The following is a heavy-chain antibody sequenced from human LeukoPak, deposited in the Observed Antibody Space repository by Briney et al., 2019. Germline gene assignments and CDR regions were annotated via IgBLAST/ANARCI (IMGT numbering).Heavy chain of an antibody. CDR2: ISYSGST. CDR1: GGSISSYY. Sequence: SETLSLTCTVSGGSISSYYWSWIRQPPGEGLEWIGYISYSGSTNYNPSLKSRVTISVDTSKDQFPLKLSAVSAADTAVYYCARGGRWLQFNYWGQGTLVTVSS. J-gene: IGHJ4*02. D-gene: IGHD5-24*01. CDR3: ARGGRWLQFNY. V-gene: IGHV4-59*01.